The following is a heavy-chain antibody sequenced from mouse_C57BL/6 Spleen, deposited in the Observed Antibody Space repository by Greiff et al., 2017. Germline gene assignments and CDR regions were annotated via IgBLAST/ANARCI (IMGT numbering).Heavy chain of an antibody. J-gene: IGHJ4*01. V-gene: IGHV5-17*01. D-gene: IGHD1-1*01. CDR1: GFTFSDYG. CDR3: ARAGSSYAMDY. Sequence: EVQLKESGGGLVKPGGSLKLSCAASGFTFSDYGMHWVRQAPEKGLEWVAYISSGSSTIYYADTVKGRFTISRDNAKNTLFLQMTSLRSEDTAMYYCARAGSSYAMDYWGQGTSVTVSS. CDR2: ISSGSSTI.